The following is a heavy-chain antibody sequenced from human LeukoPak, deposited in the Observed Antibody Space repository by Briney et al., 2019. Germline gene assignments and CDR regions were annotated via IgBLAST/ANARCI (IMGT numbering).Heavy chain of an antibody. Sequence: ASVKVSCKASGYTFTGYYMHWVRQAPGQGLEWMGWINSNSGGTNYAQKFQGRVTMTRDTSISTAYMELSRLRSDDTAVYYCAKGYCSGGSCSDYFDYWGQGTLVTVSS. CDR2: INSNSGGT. J-gene: IGHJ4*02. D-gene: IGHD2-15*01. CDR3: AKGYCSGGSCSDYFDY. V-gene: IGHV1-2*02. CDR1: GYTFTGYY.